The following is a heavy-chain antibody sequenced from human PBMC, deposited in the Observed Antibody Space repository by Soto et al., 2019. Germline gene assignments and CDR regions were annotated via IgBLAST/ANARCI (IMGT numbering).Heavy chain of an antibody. Sequence: PGGSLRLSCAASGFTFSSYAMHWVRQAPGKGLEWVAVISYDGSNKYYADSVKGRFTISRDNSKNTLYLQMNSLRAEDTAVYYCARDRVFSSGYNYYYGMDVWGQGTTVTVSS. CDR3: ARDRVFSSGYNYYYGMDV. J-gene: IGHJ6*02. CDR1: GFTFSSYA. D-gene: IGHD3-22*01. V-gene: IGHV3-30-3*01. CDR2: ISYDGSNK.